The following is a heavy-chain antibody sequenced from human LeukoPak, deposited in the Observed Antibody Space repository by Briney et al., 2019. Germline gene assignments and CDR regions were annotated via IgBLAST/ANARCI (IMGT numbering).Heavy chain of an antibody. J-gene: IGHJ4*02. CDR3: AKSKPLGSYPTRNYFDY. V-gene: IGHV3-23*01. CDR2: ISGSGGST. CDR1: GFTFSNYA. Sequence: GGSLRLSCAASGFTFSNYAMSWVRQAPGKGLEWVSAISGSGGSTYYADSVKGRFTISRDNSKNTLYLQMNSLRAEDTAVYYCAKSKPLGSYPTRNYFDYWGQGTLVTVSS. D-gene: IGHD1-26*01.